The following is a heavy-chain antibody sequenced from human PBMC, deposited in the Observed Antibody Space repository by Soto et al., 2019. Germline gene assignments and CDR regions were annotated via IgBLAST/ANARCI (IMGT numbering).Heavy chain of an antibody. V-gene: IGHV3-23*01. CDR2: ISGSGGST. J-gene: IGHJ2*01. CDR3: AKDASSGITSFDI. CDR1: GFTFSSYA. Sequence: GGSLRLSCAASGFTFSSYAMSWVRQAPGKGLEWVSTISGSGGSTYYADSVKGRFTISRDNSKNTLYLQMNSLRAEDTALYYCAKDASSGITSFDIWGRGNLVTVSS. D-gene: IGHD3-3*01.